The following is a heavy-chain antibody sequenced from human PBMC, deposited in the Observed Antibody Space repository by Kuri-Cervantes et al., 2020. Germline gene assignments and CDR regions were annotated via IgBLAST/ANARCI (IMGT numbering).Heavy chain of an antibody. V-gene: IGHV3-7*01. J-gene: IGHJ4*02. D-gene: IGHD6-19*01. Sequence: GGSLRLSCAASGFSFSYYSMNWVRQAPGKGLEWVANIKQDGSEKYYVDSVKGRFTISRDNAKNSLYLQMNSLRAEDTAVYYCAREGDSSGWYTMDYWGQGTLVTVSS. CDR3: AREGDSSGWYTMDY. CDR1: GFSFSYYS. CDR2: IKQDGSEK.